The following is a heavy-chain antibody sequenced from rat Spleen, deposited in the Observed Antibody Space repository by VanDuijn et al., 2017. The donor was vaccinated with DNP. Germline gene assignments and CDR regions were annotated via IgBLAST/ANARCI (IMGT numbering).Heavy chain of an antibody. V-gene: IGHV5-25*01. CDR2: ISTGGGNT. CDR3: ATSQDGFAY. J-gene: IGHJ3*01. Sequence: EVQLVESGGGLVQPGRSMKLSCAASGFTFSNYYMAWVRQASTKGLEWVASISTGGGNTYYRDSVKGRFTISRDNTKSTLYLQMDSLRAEDTGTYYCATSQDGFAYWGQGTLVTVSS. CDR1: GFTFSNYY.